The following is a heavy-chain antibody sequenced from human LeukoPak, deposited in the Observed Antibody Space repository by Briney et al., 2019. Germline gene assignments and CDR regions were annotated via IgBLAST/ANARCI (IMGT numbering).Heavy chain of an antibody. V-gene: IGHV1-2*02. D-gene: IGHD1-26*01. CDR2: INPNSGGT. CDR1: GYTFTGYY. CDR3: ARVMWDGDYFDY. Sequence: GASVKVSCKASGYTFTGYYMHWVRQAPGQGLEWMGWINPNSGGTNYAQKFQGRVTMTGDTSISTAYMELSRLRSDDTAVYYCARVMWDGDYFDYWGQGTLVTVSS. J-gene: IGHJ4*02.